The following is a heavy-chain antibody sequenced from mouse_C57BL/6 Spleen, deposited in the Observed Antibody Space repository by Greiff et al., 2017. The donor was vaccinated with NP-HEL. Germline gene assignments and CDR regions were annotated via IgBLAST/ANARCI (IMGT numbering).Heavy chain of an antibody. J-gene: IGHJ4*01. V-gene: IGHV2-2*01. CDR1: GFSLTSYG. Sequence: VQRVESGPGLVQPSQSLSITCTVSGFSLTSYGVHWVRQSPGKGLEWLGVIWSGGSTDYNAAFISRLSISKDNSKSQVFFKMNSLQADDTAIYYCASSTMVTSYYAMDYWGQGTSVTVSS. CDR2: IWSGGST. D-gene: IGHD2-2*01. CDR3: ASSTMVTSYYAMDY.